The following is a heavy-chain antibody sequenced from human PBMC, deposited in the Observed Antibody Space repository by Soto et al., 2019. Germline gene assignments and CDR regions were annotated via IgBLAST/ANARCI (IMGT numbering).Heavy chain of an antibody. D-gene: IGHD6-13*01. CDR3: ARDLIAAAGTFEY. Sequence: PSETLSLTCTVSGDSVSSGTYYWSWIRQPPGKGLEWIGYIYYSGNTNYNPPLKSRVTISVDTSKNQFSLKLRSVIAADTAVYYCARDLIAAAGTFEYWGQGTLVTVSS. J-gene: IGHJ4*02. V-gene: IGHV4-61*01. CDR2: IYYSGNT. CDR1: GDSVSSGTYY.